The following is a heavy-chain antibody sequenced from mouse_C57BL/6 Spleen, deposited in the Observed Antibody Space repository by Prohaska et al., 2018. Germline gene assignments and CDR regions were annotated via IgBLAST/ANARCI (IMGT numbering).Heavy chain of an antibody. V-gene: IGHV1-74*01. CDR1: GYTFTSYW. CDR2: IHPSDSDT. Sequence: QVQLPQPGAELVKPGASVTVSCKASGYTFTSYWMHCVKQRPGQGLEWIGMIHPSDSDTNYNQKVKGKATLTVDKSSSTAYMQLSSLTSEDSAVYYCAIRGYYSNFDYWGQGTTLTVSS. D-gene: IGHD2-5*01. J-gene: IGHJ2*01. CDR3: AIRGYYSNFDY.